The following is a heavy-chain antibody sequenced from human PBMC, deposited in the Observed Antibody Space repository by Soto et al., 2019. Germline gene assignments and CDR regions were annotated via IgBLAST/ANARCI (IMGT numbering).Heavy chain of an antibody. J-gene: IGHJ4*02. V-gene: IGHV3-9*01. CDR3: TKVGGLYDFWSGPLHFDL. CDR2: ISWNSDSI. Sequence: EAQLVESGGGLVQPGRSLRLSCAGSGFIFDDFAIHWVRQAPGKGLEWVSGISWNSDSIGYADSVKGRFIISRDNAKTSLYLQMNSLRVEDTALYYCTKVGGLYDFWSGPLHFDLWGQGTLVTVSS. D-gene: IGHD3-3*01. CDR1: GFIFDDFA.